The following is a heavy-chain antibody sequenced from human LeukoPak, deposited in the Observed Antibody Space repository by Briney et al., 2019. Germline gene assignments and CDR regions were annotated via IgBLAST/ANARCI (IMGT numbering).Heavy chain of an antibody. D-gene: IGHD1-26*01. Sequence: SETLSLTCTVSGGSISGYYWSWIRQPPGKGLEWIGYIFYSGSTNYNPSLKSRVTISVDTSKNQFSLKLSSVTAADTAVYYCAGGEWDLLFDYWGQGTLVTVSS. J-gene: IGHJ4*02. CDR2: IFYSGST. CDR3: AGGEWDLLFDY. CDR1: GGSISGYY. V-gene: IGHV4-59*01.